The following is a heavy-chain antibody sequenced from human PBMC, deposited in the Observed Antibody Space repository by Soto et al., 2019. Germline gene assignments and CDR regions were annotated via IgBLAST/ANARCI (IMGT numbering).Heavy chain of an antibody. J-gene: IGHJ5*02. CDR3: ATQPGSSRRRDGTGSWFEP. CDR1: GGSISSSSYY. CDR2: IYYSGST. D-gene: IGHD3-10*01. Sequence: PSETLSLTCTVSGGSISSSSYYWGWIRQPPGKGREWIGSIYYSGSTYYNPSLKSRVTISVDTSKNQFSLKLSSVTAADPAVYYCATQPGSSRRRDGTGSWFEPWGQGTLVTVSS. V-gene: IGHV4-39*01.